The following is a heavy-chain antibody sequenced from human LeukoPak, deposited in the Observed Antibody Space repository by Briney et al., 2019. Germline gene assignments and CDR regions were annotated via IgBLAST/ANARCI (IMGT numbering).Heavy chain of an antibody. CDR2: IKQDGSEE. J-gene: IGHJ6*02. CDR1: GFIVSNNY. CDR3: ARARLTSYYYYGMDV. Sequence: PGGSLRLSCAASGFIVSNNYMFWVRQAPGKGLEWVANIKQDGSEEYYVASMKGRFTISRDNAKNSLYLHINSLRAEDTAVYYCARARLTSYYYYGMDVWGQGTTVTVSS. V-gene: IGHV3-7*02. D-gene: IGHD2-21*02.